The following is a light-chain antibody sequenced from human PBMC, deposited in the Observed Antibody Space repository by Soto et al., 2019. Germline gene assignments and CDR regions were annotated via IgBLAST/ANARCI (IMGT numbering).Light chain of an antibody. J-gene: IGLJ2*01. CDR1: CSDVGGYNY. Sequence: QSVLTPPASVSGSPGQSITISCPGTCSDVGGYNYVSWYQQHPGKAPKLMIYDVSNRPSGVSKRFSGSKSGNTASLTISGLQAEDEADYYCSSYTSSTTPVVFGGGTKVTVL. CDR2: DVS. V-gene: IGLV2-14*03. CDR3: SSYTSSTTPVV.